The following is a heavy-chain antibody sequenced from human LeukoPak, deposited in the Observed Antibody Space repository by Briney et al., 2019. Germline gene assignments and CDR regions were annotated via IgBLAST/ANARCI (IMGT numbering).Heavy chain of an antibody. Sequence: GGSLRLSCTVSGFTFGDYAMSWVRQAPGNGLEWVGFIRNKGYGGTTEYAASVKGRFIISRDDSKNIAHLQMDSLETADTAVYSCTRDYYRGDPSGGFDYWGQGTLVPVSS. CDR3: TRDYYRGDPSGGFDY. CDR2: IRNKGYGGTT. V-gene: IGHV3-49*04. J-gene: IGHJ4*02. CDR1: GFTFGDYA. D-gene: IGHD3-10*01.